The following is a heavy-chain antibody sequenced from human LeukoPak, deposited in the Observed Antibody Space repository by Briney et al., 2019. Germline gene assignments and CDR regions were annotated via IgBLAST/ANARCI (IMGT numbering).Heavy chain of an antibody. V-gene: IGHV4-59*08. D-gene: IGHD6-19*01. J-gene: IGHJ4*02. Sequence: PSETLSLTCTVSGGSMSPYHWGWIRQPPGKGLEWTGYIYYSGSTNYNPSLNSRVTISVDASKNQFSLRLSSVTAADTAIYYCARAVSGRFDYWGQGTLVTVSS. CDR3: ARAVSGRFDY. CDR1: GGSMSPYH. CDR2: IYYSGST.